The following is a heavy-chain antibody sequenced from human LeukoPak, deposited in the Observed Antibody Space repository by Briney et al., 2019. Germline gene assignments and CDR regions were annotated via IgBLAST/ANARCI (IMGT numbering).Heavy chain of an antibody. J-gene: IGHJ4*02. Sequence: GSLRLSCAASGFSFSDSYMSWIRQPPGKGLEWIGYISYSGSTNYNPSLKSRVTISVDTSKNQFSLNLSSVTEADTAVYYCARAPVTGSGIYWGQGTLVTVSS. D-gene: IGHD6-19*01. CDR2: ISYSGST. V-gene: IGHV4-59*01. CDR1: GFSFSDSY. CDR3: ARAPVTGSGIY.